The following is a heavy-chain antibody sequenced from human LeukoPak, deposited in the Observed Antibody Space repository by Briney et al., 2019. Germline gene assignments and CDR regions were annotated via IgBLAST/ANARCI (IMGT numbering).Heavy chain of an antibody. CDR3: ARGQYCPDY. V-gene: IGHV3-33*01. Sequence: GRSLRLSCAVSGFTFSTYGMHWVRQAPGKGLEWVAVIWYDGGNKYYSDSVKGRFTISRDNSKNTVSLQMNSLRAEDTAVYYCARGQYCPDYWGQGTVVTVSS. J-gene: IGHJ4*02. CDR2: IWYDGGNK. D-gene: IGHD2-8*02. CDR1: GFTFSTYG.